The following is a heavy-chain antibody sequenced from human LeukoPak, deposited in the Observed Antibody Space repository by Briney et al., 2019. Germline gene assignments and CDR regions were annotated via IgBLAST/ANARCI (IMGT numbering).Heavy chain of an antibody. D-gene: IGHD2-2*01. Sequence: ASVKVSCKASGGTFSSYAISWVRQAPGQGLEWMGGIIPIFGTANYAQKFQGRVTITADKSTSTAHMELSSLRSEDTAVYYCARDRAAMFCYFDYWGQGTLVTVSS. J-gene: IGHJ4*02. CDR3: ARDRAAMFCYFDY. CDR1: GGTFSSYA. V-gene: IGHV1-69*06. CDR2: IIPIFGTA.